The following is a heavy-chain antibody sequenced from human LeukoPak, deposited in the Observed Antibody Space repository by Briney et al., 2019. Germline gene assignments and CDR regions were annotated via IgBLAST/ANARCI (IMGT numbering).Heavy chain of an antibody. CDR1: VGSFTDYY. CDR3: ARDERGGSSSDI. J-gene: IGHJ3*02. Sequence: ASETLSLTCAVYVGSFTDYYWAWIRQPPGKGLEWIGEINHSGTTNYNPSLKSRVTTSVVTSKNQFSLKLSSVTAADTAVYYCARDERGGSSSDIWGQGTMVTVSS. D-gene: IGHD6-13*01. V-gene: IGHV4-34*01. CDR2: INHSGTT.